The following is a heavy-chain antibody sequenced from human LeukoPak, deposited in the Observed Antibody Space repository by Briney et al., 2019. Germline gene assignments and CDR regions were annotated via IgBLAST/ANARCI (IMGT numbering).Heavy chain of an antibody. D-gene: IGHD3-9*01. J-gene: IGHJ4*02. CDR3: ANASPPLRYFDWLSSTPEYYFDY. CDR1: RFTFSSYA. V-gene: IGHV3-23*01. Sequence: GGSLRLSRAASRFTFSSYAMSWVRQAPGKGLEWVSAISGSGGSTYYADSVKGRFTISRDNSKNTLYLQMNSLRAEDTAVYYCANASPPLRYFDWLSSTPEYYFDYWGQGTLVTVSS. CDR2: ISGSGGST.